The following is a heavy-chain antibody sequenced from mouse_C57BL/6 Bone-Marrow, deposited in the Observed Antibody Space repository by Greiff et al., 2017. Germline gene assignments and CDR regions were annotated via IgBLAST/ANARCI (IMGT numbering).Heavy chain of an antibody. Sequence: EVQLQESGPGLVKPSQTVFLTCTVTGISITTGNYRWSWIRQFPGNKLEWIGYIYYIGTITYNPSLTSRTTITRDTPKNQFFLEMNSVTAEDTATYYCARDGSPNYYDYVYFAYWGQGTTLTVSS. V-gene: IGHV3-5*01. CDR2: IYYIGTI. CDR1: GISITTGNYR. J-gene: IGHJ2*01. CDR3: ARDGSPNYYDYVYFAY. D-gene: IGHD2-4*01.